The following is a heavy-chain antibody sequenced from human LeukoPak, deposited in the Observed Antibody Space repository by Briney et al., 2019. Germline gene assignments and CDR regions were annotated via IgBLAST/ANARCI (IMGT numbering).Heavy chain of an antibody. Sequence: SETLSLTCTVSGGSISSYYWSWIRQPPGKGLEWIGYIYYSGSTNYNPSFKSRVTISVDTSKNQFSLKLSSVTAADTAVYYCARTFGDSSGYYYFYYYYGMDVWGQGTTVTVSS. CDR1: GGSISSYY. J-gene: IGHJ6*02. CDR3: ARTFGDSSGYYYFYYYYGMDV. CDR2: IYYSGST. D-gene: IGHD3-22*01. V-gene: IGHV4-59*01.